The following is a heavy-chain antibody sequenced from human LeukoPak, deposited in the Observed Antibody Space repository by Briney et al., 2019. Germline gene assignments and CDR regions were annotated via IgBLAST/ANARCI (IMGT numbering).Heavy chain of an antibody. Sequence: PGRSLRLSCAASGFTFDDYAMHWVRQAPGKGLEWVSGICWNGGSIGYADSVKGRFSISRDNAKNSLYLQMNSLRAEDTAVYYCAKDMHYDSSGYYSPYCDYGAQGTLVSVPS. CDR2: ICWNGGSI. CDR1: GFTFDDYA. D-gene: IGHD3-22*01. J-gene: IGHJ4*02. V-gene: IGHV3-9*01. CDR3: AKDMHYDSSGYYSPYCDY.